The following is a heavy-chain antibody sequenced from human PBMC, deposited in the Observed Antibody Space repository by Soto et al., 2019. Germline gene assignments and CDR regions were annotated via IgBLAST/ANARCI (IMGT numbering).Heavy chain of an antibody. CDR1: GFTFSSYG. CDR3: ARDYCSSTSCYRNWCDP. V-gene: IGHV3-33*01. Sequence: QVQLVESGGGVVQPGRSLRLSCAASGFTFSSYGMHWVRQAPGKGLEWVAVIWYDGSNKYYADSVKGRFTISRDNSKNTLYLQMNSLRAEDTAVYYCARDYCSSTSCYRNWCDPWGQGTLVTVSS. D-gene: IGHD2-2*01. J-gene: IGHJ5*02. CDR2: IWYDGSNK.